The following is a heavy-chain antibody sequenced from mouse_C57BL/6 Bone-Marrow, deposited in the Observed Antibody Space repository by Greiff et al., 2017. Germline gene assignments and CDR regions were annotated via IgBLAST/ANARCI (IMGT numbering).Heavy chain of an antibody. J-gene: IGHJ2*01. CDR2: IRNKANGYTT. CDR3: ARYTTVVADYFDY. D-gene: IGHD1-1*01. Sequence: EVQGVESGGGLVQPGGSLSLSCAASGFTFTDYYMSWVRQPPGKALEWLGFIRNKANGYTTEYSASVKGRFTISRDNSQSILYLQMNALRAEDSATYYCARYTTVVADYFDYWGQGTTLTVSS. CDR1: GFTFTDYY. V-gene: IGHV7-3*01.